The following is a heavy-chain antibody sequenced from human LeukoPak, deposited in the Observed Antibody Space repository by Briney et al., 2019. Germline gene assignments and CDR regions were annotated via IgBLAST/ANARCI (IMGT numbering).Heavy chain of an antibody. D-gene: IGHD2-15*01. J-gene: IGHJ6*02. CDR2: IYTSGST. V-gene: IGHV4-4*07. CDR3: ARGFLCSGGSCYSKGYYYGMDV. Sequence: SETLSLTCTVSGGSISSYYWSWIRQPAGKGLEWIGRIYTSGSTNYNPSLKSRVTMSVDTSKNQFSLKLSSVTAADTAVYYCARGFLCSGGSCYSKGYYYGMDVWGQGTTVTVSS. CDR1: GGSISSYY.